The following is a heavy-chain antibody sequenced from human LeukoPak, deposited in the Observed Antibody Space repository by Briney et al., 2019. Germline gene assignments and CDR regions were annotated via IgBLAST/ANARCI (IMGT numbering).Heavy chain of an antibody. CDR1: GGSISSYY. Sequence: SETLSLTCTVSGGSISSYYWSWIRQPPGKGLEWIGYIYYSGSTNYNPSLKSRVTISVDTSKNQFSLKLSSVTAADTAVYYCERSRGSGWGRTYYFDYWGQGTLVTVSS. V-gene: IGHV4-59*01. D-gene: IGHD6-19*01. CDR2: IYYSGST. J-gene: IGHJ4*02. CDR3: ERSRGSGWGRTYYFDY.